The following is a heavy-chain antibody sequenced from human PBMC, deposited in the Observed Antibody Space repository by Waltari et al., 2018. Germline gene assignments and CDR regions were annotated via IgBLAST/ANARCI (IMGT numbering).Heavy chain of an antibody. D-gene: IGHD6-13*01. V-gene: IGHV3-33*01. CDR3: ARDRDRSSWTWYFDS. J-gene: IGHJ4*02. CDR2: TWDDGSNQ. CDR1: GFSFGHYG. Sequence: QVKLVESGGGVVQPGTSLKISCAASGFSFGHYGRHWVRQAPGKGLEWGAVTWDDGSNQYYLDSVKGRFTISRDNSNNTLYLDMKNLRVEDTAIYYCARDRDRSSWTWYFDSWGQGTLVTVSS.